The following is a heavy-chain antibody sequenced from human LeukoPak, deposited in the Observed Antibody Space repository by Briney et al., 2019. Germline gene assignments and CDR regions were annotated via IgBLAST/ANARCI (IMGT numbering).Heavy chain of an antibody. V-gene: IGHV4-59*02. D-gene: IGHD7-27*01. CDR2: IYHTGST. J-gene: IGHJ4*02. CDR3: ASRKLGNDY. Sequence: SETLSLTCTISGGSVSDYYWSWIRQSPGKGLEWIGYIYHTGSTSYSPSLKSRVTISADTSQNQFSLKLSSVTAADTAVYYCASRKLGNDYWGQGTLVSVSS. CDR1: GGSVSDYY.